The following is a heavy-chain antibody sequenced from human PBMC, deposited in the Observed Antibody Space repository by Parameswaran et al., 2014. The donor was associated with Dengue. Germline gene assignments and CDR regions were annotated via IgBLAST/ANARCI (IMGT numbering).Heavy chain of an antibody. D-gene: IGHD3-3*01. J-gene: IGHJ6*02. V-gene: IGHV1-46*01. CDR2: IDPSRGST. CDR3: ARVHSGNYDFWSGRHYYYGLDV. Sequence: WVRQAPGQGLEWMGIIDPSRGSTIYSQKFQGRVTMTRDTSTTTVYLELSSLRSDDTAVYYCARVHSGNYDFWSGRHYYYGLDVWGQGTTVTVSS.